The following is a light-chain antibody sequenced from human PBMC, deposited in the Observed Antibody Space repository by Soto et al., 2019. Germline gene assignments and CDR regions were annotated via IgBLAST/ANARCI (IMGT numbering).Light chain of an antibody. CDR1: ESVTNN. J-gene: IGKJ4*01. V-gene: IGKV3-15*01. Sequence: EIVMTQSPATLSVSPGERVTLSCRASESVTNNVAWYQQKPGQAPRLLIYHAITRATGIPARFSGSGSGTDPTLTISSLQSEDFAIYYWQQYNNWPLTFGGGTKVEI. CDR3: QQYNNWPLT. CDR2: HAI.